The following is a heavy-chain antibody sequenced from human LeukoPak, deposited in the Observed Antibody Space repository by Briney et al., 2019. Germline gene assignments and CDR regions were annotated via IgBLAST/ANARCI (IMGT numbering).Heavy chain of an antibody. CDR1: GGSTGGGDYSISSGGYY. J-gene: IGHJ4*02. CDR3: ARVSTVITDYDY. D-gene: IGHD4-17*01. V-gene: IGHV4-30-2*01. CDR2: IHQRGST. Sequence: SETLSLTCSVSGGSTGGGDYSISSGGYYWSWVRQPPGKGLEWIGHIHQRGSTYYNPSLKSRVTISVDRPKNQVSLKLIAMTAADTAVYYCARVSTVITDYDYWGQGTLVTVSS.